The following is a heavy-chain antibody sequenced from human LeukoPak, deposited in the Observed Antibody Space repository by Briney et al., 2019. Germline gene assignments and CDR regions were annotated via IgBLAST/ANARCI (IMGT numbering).Heavy chain of an antibody. CDR3: ARDGPRDDYGDYYGY. J-gene: IGHJ4*02. CDR1: GFTFSSYS. D-gene: IGHD4-17*01. Sequence: PGGSLRLSCAASGFTFSSYSMNWVRQAPGKGLEWVASITTTGSYIYYADSVKGRFTISRDNAKNSLYLQMNSLRDDDTAVYYCARDGPRDDYGDYYGYWGQGTLVTVSS. V-gene: IGHV3-21*01. CDR2: ITTTGSYI.